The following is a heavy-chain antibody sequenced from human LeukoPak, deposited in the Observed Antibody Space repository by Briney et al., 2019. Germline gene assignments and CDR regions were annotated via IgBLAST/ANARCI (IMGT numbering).Heavy chain of an antibody. CDR3: ARGPDSSGWYRCFDY. CDR2: ISAYNGNT. D-gene: IGHD6-19*01. J-gene: IGHJ4*02. V-gene: IGHV1-18*01. Sequence: ASVKVSCKASGYTFTSYGISWVRQAPGQGLEWMGWISAYNGNTNYAQKLQGRVTMTTDASTSTAYMELRSLRSDDTAVYYCARGPDSSGWYRCFDYWGQGTLVTVSS. CDR1: GYTFTSYG.